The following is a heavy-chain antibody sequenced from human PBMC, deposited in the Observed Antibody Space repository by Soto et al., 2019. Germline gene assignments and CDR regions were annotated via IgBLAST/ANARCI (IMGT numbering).Heavy chain of an antibody. CDR3: VRERDRAYFFDY. Sequence: GGSLRLSCEVYGVTFSIYAMSWVRQAPGKGLEWVAGISVTGYSTFYADFVEGRFTISRDNSKNTLALHMSSLRADDTATYYCVRERDRAYFFDYWGPGT. CDR1: GVTFSIYA. J-gene: IGHJ4*02. CDR2: ISVTGYST. V-gene: IGHV3-23*01.